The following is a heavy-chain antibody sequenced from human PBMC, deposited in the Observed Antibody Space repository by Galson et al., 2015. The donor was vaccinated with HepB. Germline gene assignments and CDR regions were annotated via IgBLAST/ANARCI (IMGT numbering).Heavy chain of an antibody. CDR3: ARGGLLYALDI. V-gene: IGHV3-74*01. D-gene: IGHD2-15*01. CDR1: GLAFSSSW. J-gene: IGHJ3*02. Sequence: SLRLSCAASGLAFSSSWMHWVRQAPGEGLVWVSQINGEGRGIGHADSVRGRFTISRDNAKNTLYLQVNSLRVEDTAVYYCARGGLLYALDIWGQGTMVTVSS. CDR2: INGEGRGI.